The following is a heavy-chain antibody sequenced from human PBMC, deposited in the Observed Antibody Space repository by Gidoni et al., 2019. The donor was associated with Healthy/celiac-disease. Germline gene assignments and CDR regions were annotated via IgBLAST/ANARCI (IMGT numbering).Heavy chain of an antibody. CDR3: ARVGSSGWYGEEYYYYYGMDV. CDR1: GSPSSGQA. D-gene: IGHD6-19*01. J-gene: IGHJ6*02. Sequence: QVQLVESGGGVVKPGRSLRRPCAAAGSPSSGQAMHWVRQAPGKGLEWVSVISYGGSNKYYADSVKGRFTISRDNSKNTLYLQMNSLRAEDTAVYYCARVGSSGWYGEEYYYYYGMDVWGQGTTVTVSS. V-gene: IGHV3-30-3*01. CDR2: ISYGGSNK.